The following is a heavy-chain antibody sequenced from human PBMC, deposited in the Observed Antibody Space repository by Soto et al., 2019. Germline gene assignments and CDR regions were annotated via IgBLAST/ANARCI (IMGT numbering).Heavy chain of an antibody. D-gene: IGHD3-3*01. V-gene: IGHV4-34*01. J-gene: IGHJ6*02. CDR3: AKVPQYYEFWSGYKPAYYYCGMDV. CDR1: GGSFSGYY. Sequence: SETLSLTCAVYGGSFSGYYWSWIRQPPGKGLEWIGEINHSGSTDYNPSLKSRVTISVDTSKNQFSVKLSSVTAADTAEYYSAKVPQYYEFWSGYKPAYYYCGMDVWGQGTTVTVSS. CDR2: INHSGST.